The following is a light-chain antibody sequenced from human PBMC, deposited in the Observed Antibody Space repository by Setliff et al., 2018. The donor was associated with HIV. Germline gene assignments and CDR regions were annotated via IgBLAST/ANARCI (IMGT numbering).Light chain of an antibody. V-gene: IGLV2-18*02. CDR1: SGDVGAYNR. CDR3: YSYTSSDTYV. CDR2: EVT. J-gene: IGLJ1*01. Sequence: QSVLTQPPSVSGSPGQSVTISCTGTSGDVGAYNRVSWYQQAPGPAPKVIIYEVTNRPSGVPDRFSGSKSGNTASLTISGLQAEDEADYYCYSYTSSDTYVFGTGTKVTVL.